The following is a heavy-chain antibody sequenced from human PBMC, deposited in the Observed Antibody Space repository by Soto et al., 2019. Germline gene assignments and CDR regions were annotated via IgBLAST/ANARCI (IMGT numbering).Heavy chain of an antibody. J-gene: IGHJ4*02. V-gene: IGHV4-61*01. D-gene: IGHD3-10*01. Sequence: TSETLSLTCTVSGGSVSSGSCYWSWIRQPPGKGLEWIGYIYYSGSTNYNPSLKSRVTISVDTSKNQFSLKLSSVTAADTAVYYCARGTSFGELLPFDYWGQGTLVTVYS. CDR2: IYYSGST. CDR1: GGSVSSGSCY. CDR3: ARGTSFGELLPFDY.